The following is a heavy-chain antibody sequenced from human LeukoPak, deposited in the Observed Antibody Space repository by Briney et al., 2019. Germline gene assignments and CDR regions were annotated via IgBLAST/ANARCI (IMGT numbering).Heavy chain of an antibody. J-gene: IGHJ4*02. Sequence: PGGSLRLSCAASGFTFSNCAMSWVRQAPGQGLEWVSVIGRSGDKTNYADSVKGRFTASRDNSKNSLYLHMNDLRAEDTAVYYCARLYYDILTGYSPLGYWGQGTLVTVSS. CDR3: ARLYYDILTGYSPLGY. CDR2: IGRSGDKT. CDR1: GFTFSNCA. V-gene: IGHV3-23*01. D-gene: IGHD3-9*01.